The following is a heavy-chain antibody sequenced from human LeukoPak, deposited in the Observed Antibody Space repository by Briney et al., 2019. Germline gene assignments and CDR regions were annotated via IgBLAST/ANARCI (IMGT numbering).Heavy chain of an antibody. CDR3: ARDYYDSSGYREYYFDY. D-gene: IGHD3-22*01. Sequence: GGSLRLSCAASGFTYSSSAMSWVRQAPGKGLEWVSYISSSSSTIYYADSVKGRFTISRDNAKNSLYLQMNSLRDEDTAVYYCARDYYDSSGYREYYFDYWGQGTLVTVSS. CDR2: ISSSSSTI. V-gene: IGHV3-48*02. CDR1: GFTYSSSA. J-gene: IGHJ4*02.